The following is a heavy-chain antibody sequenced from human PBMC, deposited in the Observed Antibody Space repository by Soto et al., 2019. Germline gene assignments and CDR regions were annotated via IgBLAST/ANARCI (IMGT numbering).Heavy chain of an antibody. V-gene: IGHV4-39*01. D-gene: IGHD1-1*01. J-gene: IGHJ4*02. CDR1: GGSVSIPNYY. CDR3: ARHGRVQLRPFDY. Sequence: HLQESGPGLVKPSGTLSLTCSVSGGSVSIPNYYWAWVRQSPGKGLEWIASIYFGGTTYYNPSLKCRVSFFIDTSTNQFSLNLTSVTAADSSIYFCARHGRVQLRPFDYWGQGIQVAVSS. CDR2: IYFGGTT.